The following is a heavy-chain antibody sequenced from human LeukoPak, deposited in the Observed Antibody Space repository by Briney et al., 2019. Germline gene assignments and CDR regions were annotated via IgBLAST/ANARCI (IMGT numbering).Heavy chain of an antibody. CDR3: AKVSSSLAFDI. CDR2: ISGSGGST. J-gene: IGHJ3*02. CDR1: GFTFSSYA. V-gene: IGHV3-23*01. Sequence: GGSLRLSGAASGFTFSSYAMSWVRQAPGEGLEWVSAISGSGGSTYYADSGKGRFTISRDNSKNTLYLQMNSLRAEDTAVYYCAKVSSSLAFDIWGQGTMVTVSS. D-gene: IGHD6-13*01.